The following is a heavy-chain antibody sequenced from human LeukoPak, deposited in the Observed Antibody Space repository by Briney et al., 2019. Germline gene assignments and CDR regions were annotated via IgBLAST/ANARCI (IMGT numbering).Heavy chain of an antibody. V-gene: IGHV4-59*10. Sequence: SETLSLTCAVYGGSFSGYYWSWIRQPAGKGLEWIGRIYTSGSTNYNPSLKSRVTMSVDTSKNQFSLKLSSVTAADTAVYYCWVFRRDNSSSWYAFDIWGQGTMVTVSS. CDR2: IYTSGST. J-gene: IGHJ3*02. D-gene: IGHD6-13*01. CDR3: WVFRRDNSSSWYAFDI. CDR1: GGSFSGYY.